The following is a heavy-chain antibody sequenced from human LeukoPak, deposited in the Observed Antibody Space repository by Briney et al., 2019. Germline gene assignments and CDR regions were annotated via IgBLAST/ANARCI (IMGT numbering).Heavy chain of an antibody. CDR2: IRYDGSDT. CDR3: AKDLFGDYVWGTYRAMDK. D-gene: IGHD3-16*02. CDR1: GFSFSRYG. Sequence: PTGRSLRLSCAASGFSFSRYGMRWVRQAPGKGLEWVAFIRYDGSDTYVADSLKGRLTVSRDNSKDSLYLQMNSLRTEDTAVYYCAKDLFGDYVWGTYRAMDKWGQGTLVTVSS. J-gene: IGHJ4*02. V-gene: IGHV3-30*02.